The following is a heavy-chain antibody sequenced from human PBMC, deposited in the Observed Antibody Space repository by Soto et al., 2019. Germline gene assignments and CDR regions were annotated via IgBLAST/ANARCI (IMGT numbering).Heavy chain of an antibody. D-gene: IGHD2-2*01. Sequence: PGESLKISCKVSGYRFTTYWIGWVRQMPRKGLEWMGMIYPGDFDTKYSPSFQGQVTISADTLVSTTYLQWSSLKASDSAIYYCARLGVGEPAAYWGQGALVTVSS. J-gene: IGHJ4*02. CDR2: IYPGDFDT. CDR3: ARLGVGEPAAY. CDR1: GYRFTTYW. V-gene: IGHV5-51*01.